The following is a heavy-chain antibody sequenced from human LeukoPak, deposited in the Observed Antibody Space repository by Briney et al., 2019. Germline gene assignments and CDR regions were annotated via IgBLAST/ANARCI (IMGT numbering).Heavy chain of an antibody. CDR2: IYASEST. V-gene: IGHV4-4*07. J-gene: IGHJ4*02. Sequence: PSETLSLTCTMSADSISSYYWSWIRQPAGKGLEWLGRIYASESTNYNPSLKSRVTMSVDTSKNQFSLKLSSVTAADTAVYYCARVATTALYPLYYFDYWGQGILVTVSS. CDR1: ADSISSYY. D-gene: IGHD4-17*01. CDR3: ARVATTALYPLYYFDY.